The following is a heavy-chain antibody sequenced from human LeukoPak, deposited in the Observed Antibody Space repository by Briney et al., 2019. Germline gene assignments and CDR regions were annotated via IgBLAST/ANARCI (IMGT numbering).Heavy chain of an antibody. CDR1: GGSISSYY. CDR3: ASGWSWFDP. Sequence: NFSESLSLTCSVPGGSISSYYCSSIRQPPGKGLGWIGYVYTSGSTNYNPSLKSRVTISVDTSKNQFSLKLSSVTAADTAVYYCASGWSWFDPWGQGTLVTVSS. V-gene: IGHV4-4*09. D-gene: IGHD2-15*01. J-gene: IGHJ5*02. CDR2: VYTSGST.